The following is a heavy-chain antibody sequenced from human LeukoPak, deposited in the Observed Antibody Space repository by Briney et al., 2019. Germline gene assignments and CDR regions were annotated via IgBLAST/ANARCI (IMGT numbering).Heavy chain of an antibody. V-gene: IGHV3-20*04. D-gene: IGHD1-26*01. CDR2: INWNGGTT. J-gene: IGHJ4*02. CDR3: ARNSGANVYTYSFQY. CDR1: GSTFDDYG. Sequence: GRCLRLSCVASGSTFDDYGMSWVPQAPGKGREWVSGINWNGGTTTYADSVKGRFTISRDNDKNSLYLQMNSLRVEDTAFYYCARNSGANVYTYSFQYWGRGTLVTVSS.